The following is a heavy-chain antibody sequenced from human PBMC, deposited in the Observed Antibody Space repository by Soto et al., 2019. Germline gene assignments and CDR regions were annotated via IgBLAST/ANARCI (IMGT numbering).Heavy chain of an antibody. CDR3: ARRWGRSFDY. Sequence: SETLSLTCTVSGGPISSYYWSWIRQPPGKGLEWIGYIYYSGSTNYNPSLKSRVTISVDTSKNQFSLKLSSVTAADTAVYYCARRWGRSFDYWGQGTLVTVSS. J-gene: IGHJ4*02. V-gene: IGHV4-59*08. CDR1: GGPISSYY. CDR2: IYYSGST. D-gene: IGHD2-15*01.